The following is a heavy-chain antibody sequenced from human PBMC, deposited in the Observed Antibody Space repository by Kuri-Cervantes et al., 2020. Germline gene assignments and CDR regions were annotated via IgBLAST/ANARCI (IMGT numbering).Heavy chain of an antibody. CDR2: INHSGST. CDR3: ARRGDDYYDSSGYFDY. Sequence: SQTLSLTCAVYGGSFSDYYWSWIRQPPGKGLEWIGEINHSGSTNYNPSLKSRVTISVDTSKNQFSLKLSSVTAADTAVYYCARRGDDYYDSSGYFDYWGQGTLVTVSS. V-gene: IGHV4-34*01. D-gene: IGHD3-22*01. CDR1: GGSFSDYY. J-gene: IGHJ4*02.